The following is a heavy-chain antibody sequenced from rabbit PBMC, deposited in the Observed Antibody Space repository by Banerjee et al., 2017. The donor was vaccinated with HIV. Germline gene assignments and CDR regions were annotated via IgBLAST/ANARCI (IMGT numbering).Heavy chain of an antibody. CDR1: GFSFSSYYY. V-gene: IGHV1S45*01. CDR3: ARDLAGVIGWNFNF. J-gene: IGHJ4*01. Sequence: QEQLEESGGDLVKPEGSLTLTCTASGFSFSSYYYMCWVRQAPGKGLEWIACIYVGSSGSSHYATWAKGRFTISKMPSTTVTLQMTSMTAADTATYFCARDLAGVIGWNFNFWGPGTLVTV. CDR2: IYVGSSGSS. D-gene: IGHD4-1*01.